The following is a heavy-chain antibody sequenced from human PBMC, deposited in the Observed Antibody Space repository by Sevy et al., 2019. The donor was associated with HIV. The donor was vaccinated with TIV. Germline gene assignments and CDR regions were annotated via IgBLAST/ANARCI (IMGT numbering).Heavy chain of an antibody. V-gene: IGHV4-34*01. D-gene: IGHD6-6*01. J-gene: IGHJ5*02. CDR3: ARDLIAALLWWFDP. Sequence: SETLSLTCAVYGGSFSGYYWSWIRQPPGKGLEWIGEINHSGSTNYNPSLKSRVTISVDTSKNQFSLKLSSVTAADTTVYYCARDLIAALLWWFDPWGQGTLVTVSS. CDR2: INHSGST. CDR1: GGSFSGYY.